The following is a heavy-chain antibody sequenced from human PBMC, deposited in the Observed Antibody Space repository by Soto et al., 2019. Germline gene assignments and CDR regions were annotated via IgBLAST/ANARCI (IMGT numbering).Heavy chain of an antibody. V-gene: IGHV4-34*01. D-gene: IGHD1-7*01. CDR3: ARSLYNWNYGYFDY. CDR2: INHSGST. J-gene: IGHJ4*02. CDR1: GGSFSGSY. Sequence: PSETLSLTCAVYGGSFSGSYWSWIRQPPGKGLELIGEINHSGSTNYNPALKSRVTISVDTSKNQFSLKLSSVTAADTAVYYCARSLYNWNYGYFDYWGQGTLVTVSS.